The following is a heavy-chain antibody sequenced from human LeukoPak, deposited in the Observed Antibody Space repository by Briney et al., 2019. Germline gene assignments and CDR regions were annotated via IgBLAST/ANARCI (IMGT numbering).Heavy chain of an antibody. Sequence: PSQTLSLTCTVSGGSISSGGYYWSWIRQPPGKGLEWIGYIYHSGSTYYNPSLKSRVTISVDRSKNQFSLKLSSVTAADTAVYYCARVHQLPRGGGIDYWGQGTLVTVSS. CDR2: IYHSGST. D-gene: IGHD2-2*01. CDR1: GGSISSGGYY. J-gene: IGHJ4*02. CDR3: ARVHQLPRGGGIDY. V-gene: IGHV4-30-2*01.